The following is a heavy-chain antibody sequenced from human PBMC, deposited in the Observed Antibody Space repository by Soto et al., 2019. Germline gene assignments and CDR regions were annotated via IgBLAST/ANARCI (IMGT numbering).Heavy chain of an antibody. CDR1: GLTFNTSG. J-gene: IGHJ6*02. CDR2: ISYDGATQ. D-gene: IGHD3-16*01. V-gene: IGHV3-30*03. Sequence: GGSLRLSCEVSGLTFNTSGMHWVRQAPGKGLEWLAVISYDGATQYYGDTVKGRFTISRDNSKNTLFLHMGRLRAEDTAMYYCATKARGTNSLYYEMDVWGLGTRVTVPS. CDR3: ATKARGTNSLYYEMDV.